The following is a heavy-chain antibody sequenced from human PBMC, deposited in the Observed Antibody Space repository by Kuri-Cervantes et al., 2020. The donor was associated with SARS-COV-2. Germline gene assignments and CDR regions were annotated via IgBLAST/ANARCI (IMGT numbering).Heavy chain of an antibody. Sequence: GESLKISCAASGFTFSSYSMNWVRQAPGKGLEWVSYISSSSSTIYYADSVKGRFTISRDNAKNSLYLQMNSLRAEDTAVYYCARDWAGYCSSTSCYSYYYYGMDVWAKGPRSPSP. CDR3: ARDWAGYCSSTSCYSYYYYGMDV. D-gene: IGHD2-2*02. CDR2: ISSSSSTI. V-gene: IGHV3-48*01. J-gene: IGHJ6*02. CDR1: GFTFSSYS.